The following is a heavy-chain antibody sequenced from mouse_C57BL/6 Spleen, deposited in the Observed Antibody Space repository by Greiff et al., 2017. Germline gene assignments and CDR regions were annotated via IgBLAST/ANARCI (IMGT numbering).Heavy chain of an antibody. CDR3: AREGITTVAFDY. CDR1: GYAFSSSW. Sequence: QVQLQQSRPELVKPGASVKISCKASGYAFSSSWMNWVKQRPGKGLEWIGRIYPGDGDTNYNGKFKGKATLTADKSSSTAYMQLSSLTSEDSAVYFCAREGITTVAFDYWGQGTTLTVSS. J-gene: IGHJ2*01. CDR2: IYPGDGDT. V-gene: IGHV1-82*01. D-gene: IGHD1-1*01.